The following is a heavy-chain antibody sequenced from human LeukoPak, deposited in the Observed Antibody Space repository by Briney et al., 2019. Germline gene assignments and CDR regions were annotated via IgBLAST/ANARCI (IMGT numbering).Heavy chain of an antibody. CDR2: ISARGDST. CDR1: GFTFSTSG. Sequence: GSLRLSCAASGFTFSTSGLSWVRQAPGKGLEWVSIISARGDSTYYADSVEGRFTISRDNSKNTLYLQMNSLRAEDTAVYYCVQGGWLDYWGQGTLVTVSS. J-gene: IGHJ5*01. CDR3: VQGGWLDY. V-gene: IGHV3-23*01.